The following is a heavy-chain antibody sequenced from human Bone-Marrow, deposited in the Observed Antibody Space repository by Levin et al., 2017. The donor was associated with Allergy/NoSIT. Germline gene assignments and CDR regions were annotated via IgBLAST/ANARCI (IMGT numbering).Heavy chain of an antibody. CDR1: GFTFSSYG. V-gene: IGHV3-33*01. Sequence: GESLKISCAASGFTFSSYGMHWVRQAPGKGLEWVAVIWYDGSNKYYADSVKGRFTISRDNSKNTLYLQMNSLRAEDTAVYYCARDRKYLAGFGYWGQGTLVTVSS. D-gene: IGHD6-19*01. J-gene: IGHJ4*02. CDR3: ARDRKYLAGFGY. CDR2: IWYDGSNK.